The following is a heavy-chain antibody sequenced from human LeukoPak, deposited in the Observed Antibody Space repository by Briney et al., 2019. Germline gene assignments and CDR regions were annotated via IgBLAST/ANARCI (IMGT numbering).Heavy chain of an antibody. Sequence: GGSLRLSCAASGFTFSSYAMHWVRQAPGKGLEYVSAISSNGGSTYYANSVKGRFTISRDNSKNTLYLQMGSLRAEDMAVYYCARGRVAAAGTGYFQHWGQGTLVTVSS. V-gene: IGHV3-64*01. J-gene: IGHJ1*01. CDR1: GFTFSSYA. CDR3: ARGRVAAAGTGYFQH. CDR2: ISSNGGST. D-gene: IGHD6-13*01.